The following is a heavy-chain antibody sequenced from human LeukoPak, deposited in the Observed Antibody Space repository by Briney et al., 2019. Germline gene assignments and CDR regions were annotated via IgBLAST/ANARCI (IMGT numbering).Heavy chain of an antibody. Sequence: PGGSLRLSCAASGFTVSSNYMSWVRQAPGKGLEWVSVIYSGGSTYYADSVKGGFTISRDNSKNTLHLQMNSVRAEDTAVYYCARRCGGDCYEYAYWGQGTLVTVSS. V-gene: IGHV3-53*01. CDR3: ARRCGGDCYEYAY. J-gene: IGHJ4*02. D-gene: IGHD2-21*02. CDR1: GFTVSSNY. CDR2: IYSGGST.